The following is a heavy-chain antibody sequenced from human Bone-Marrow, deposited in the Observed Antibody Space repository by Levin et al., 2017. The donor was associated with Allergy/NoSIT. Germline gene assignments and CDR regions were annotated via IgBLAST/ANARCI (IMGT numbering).Heavy chain of an antibody. Sequence: SFFLFPLSPLNWVSQAPGKGLEWVSDITKSSSTIYYGDSVKGRFSLSLSHAKNSLYLQMNSLRDEDTAVYYCVRDRGDFPRYFDYWGQGSPVTVSS. CDR1: FFLFPLSP. CDR3: VRDRGDFPRYFDY. D-gene: IGHD2-21*02. J-gene: IGHJ4*02. V-gene: IGHV3-48*02. CDR2: ITKSSSTI.